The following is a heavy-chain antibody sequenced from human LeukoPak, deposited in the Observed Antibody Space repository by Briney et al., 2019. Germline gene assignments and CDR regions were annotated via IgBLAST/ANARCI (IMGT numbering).Heavy chain of an antibody. CDR3: APNWNLDY. D-gene: IGHD1-1*01. CDR2: ISASGGST. V-gene: IGHV3-23*01. J-gene: IGHJ4*02. CDR1: GITFSSYA. Sequence: GGSLRLSCAASGITFSSYAMSWVRQAPGKGLEWVSAISASGGSTYYADSVKGRFTISRDNSKNTLYLQMNSLRAEHTAIYYCAPNWNLDYWGQGSLVTVSS.